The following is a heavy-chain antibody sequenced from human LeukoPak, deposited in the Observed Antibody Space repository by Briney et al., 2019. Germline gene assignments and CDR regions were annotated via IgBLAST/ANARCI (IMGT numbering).Heavy chain of an antibody. CDR2: IYSTGSI. CDR3: ARDSGFWLF. J-gene: IGHJ1*01. Sequence: SETLSLTCTVSGDSITSGSYYRGWIRQTPGKGLEWIGNIYSTGSISFNPSFKSRLTMSVDTSKNQFSLRLESVTAADSAVYFCARDSGFWLFWGQGTLVTVSS. CDR1: GDSITSGSYY. D-gene: IGHD3-22*01. V-gene: IGHV4-39*07.